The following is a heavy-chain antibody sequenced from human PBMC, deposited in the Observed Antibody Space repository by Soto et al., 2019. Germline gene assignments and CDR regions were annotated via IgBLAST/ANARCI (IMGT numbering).Heavy chain of an antibody. CDR3: ARRSYYGSGRPFDY. CDR1: VGSISSGGYY. Sequence: SETLSLTCTVSVGSISSGGYYWIWIRQHPGKGLEWIGYIYYSGSTYYNPSLKSRVTISVDTSKNQFSLKLSSVTAADTAVYYCARRSYYGSGRPFDYWGQGTLVTVSS. V-gene: IGHV4-31*03. D-gene: IGHD3-10*01. J-gene: IGHJ4*02. CDR2: IYYSGST.